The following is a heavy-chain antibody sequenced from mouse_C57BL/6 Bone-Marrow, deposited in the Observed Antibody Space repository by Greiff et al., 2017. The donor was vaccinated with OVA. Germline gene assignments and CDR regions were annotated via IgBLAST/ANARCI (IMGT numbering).Heavy chain of an antibody. CDR3: AREGCDGNYEGFAY. Sequence: EVKLMESGGDLVKPGGSLKLSCAASGFTFSSYGMSWVRQTPDKRLEWVATISSGGSYTYYPDSVKGRFTISRDNAKNTLYLQMSSLKSEDTAMYYCAREGCDGNYEGFAYWGQGTLVTVSA. CDR1: GFTFSSYG. D-gene: IGHD2-1*01. CDR2: ISSGGSYT. V-gene: IGHV5-6*01. J-gene: IGHJ3*01.